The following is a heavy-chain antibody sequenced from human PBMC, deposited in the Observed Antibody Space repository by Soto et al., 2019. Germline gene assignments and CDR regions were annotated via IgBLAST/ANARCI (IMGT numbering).Heavy chain of an antibody. Sequence: ASVKVSCKASGYTFNSYYMHWVRQAPGQGLEWMGIINPSGGSTSYAQKFQGRVTMTRDTSTSTVYMELSSLRSEDTAVYYCARELATMLGGMDVWGQGTTVTVSS. CDR1: GYTFNSYY. CDR3: ARELATMLGGMDV. V-gene: IGHV1-46*02. CDR2: INPSGGST. J-gene: IGHJ6*02. D-gene: IGHD5-12*01.